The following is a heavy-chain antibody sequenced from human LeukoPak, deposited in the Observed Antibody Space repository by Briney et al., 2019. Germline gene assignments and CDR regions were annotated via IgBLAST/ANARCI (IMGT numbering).Heavy chain of an antibody. J-gene: IGHJ6*03. V-gene: IGHV3-30*02. CDR2: IRYDGSNK. CDR3: AKDGDTMVRGVIDYYYYYYMDV. CDR1: GFTFSSYG. Sequence: PGGSLRLSCAASGFTFSSYGMHWVRQAPGKGLEWVAFIRYDGSNKYYADSVKGRFTISRDNSKNTLYLQMNSLRDEDTVWDYCAKDGDTMVRGVIDYYYYYYMDVWGQGTTVTIFS. D-gene: IGHD3-10*01.